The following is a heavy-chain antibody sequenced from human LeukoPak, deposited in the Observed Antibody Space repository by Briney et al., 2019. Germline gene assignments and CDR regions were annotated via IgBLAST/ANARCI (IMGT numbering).Heavy chain of an antibody. D-gene: IGHD4-11*01. Sequence: SQTLSLTCTVSGGSISSGSYYWSWLRQPAGKGLEWIGRIYTCGSTNYNPSLKSRVTISVDTSKNQFSLKLSSVTAADTAVYYCARDTGHYYYGMDVWGQGTTVTVSS. CDR1: GGSISSGSYY. J-gene: IGHJ6*02. CDR2: IYTCGST. CDR3: ARDTGHYYYGMDV. V-gene: IGHV4-61*02.